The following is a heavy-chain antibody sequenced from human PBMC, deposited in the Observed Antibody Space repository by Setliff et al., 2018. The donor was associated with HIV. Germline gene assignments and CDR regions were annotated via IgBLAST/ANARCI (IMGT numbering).Heavy chain of an antibody. Sequence: SETLSLTCTVSGGSVNSDSYYWTWIRQPPGKGLEWIGNIFYSGNTNYNPSLNSRVFRSIHSSRKQSSLRLSSVTAADSAVYYCASAGSAGRFLAIDSWSQGTLVTVS. V-gene: IGHV4-61*01. CDR3: ASAGSAGRFLAIDS. CDR1: GGSVNSDSYY. D-gene: IGHD6-13*01. CDR2: IFYSGNT. J-gene: IGHJ4*02.